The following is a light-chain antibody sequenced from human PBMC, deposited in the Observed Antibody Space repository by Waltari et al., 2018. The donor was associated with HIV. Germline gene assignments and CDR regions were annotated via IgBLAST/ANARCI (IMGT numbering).Light chain of an antibody. J-gene: IGLJ2*01. V-gene: IGLV10-54*04. CDR3: SAWDRSLSAVV. CDR2: GNN. CDR1: SDNVGNHG. Sequence: QAGLTQPPSVSKGLRQTATLTCTGNSDNVGNHGATWLQQHQGHPPKLLFYGNNNRRSGISERFSASRSGNTASLTITGLQPEDEADYFCSAWDRSLSAVVFGGGTTLIVL.